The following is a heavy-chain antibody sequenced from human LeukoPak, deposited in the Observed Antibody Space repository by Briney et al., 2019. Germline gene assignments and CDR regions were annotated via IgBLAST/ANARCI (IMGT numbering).Heavy chain of an antibody. CDR2: INPNSGGT. D-gene: IGHD3-22*01. CDR3: ARDVYDSSGCDAFDI. V-gene: IGHV1-2*02. Sequence: ASVKVSCKASGYTFTVYYIHWVRQAPGQGLEWMGWINPNSGGTNYAQKFQGRVTMTRDTSISTAYMELSRLRSDDTAVYYCARDVYDSSGCDAFDIWGQGTMVTVSS. CDR1: GYTFTVYY. J-gene: IGHJ3*02.